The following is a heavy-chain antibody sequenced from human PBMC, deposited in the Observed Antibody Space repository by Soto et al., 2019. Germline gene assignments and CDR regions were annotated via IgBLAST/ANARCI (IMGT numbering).Heavy chain of an antibody. CDR3: ARGKSRDAYNPLGY. D-gene: IGHD1-1*01. J-gene: IGHJ4*02. V-gene: IGHV1-18*01. CDR1: GYTFTSYG. CDR2: ISAYNGNT. Sequence: ASVKVSCKASGYTFTSYGISWVRQAPGQGLEWMGWISAYNGNTNYAQKLQGRVTMTTDTSTSTAYMELRSLRSEDTATYYCARGKSRDAYNPLGYWGPGTLVTVSS.